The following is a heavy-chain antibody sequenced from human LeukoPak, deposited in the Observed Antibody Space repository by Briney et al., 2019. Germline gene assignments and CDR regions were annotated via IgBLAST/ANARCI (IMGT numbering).Heavy chain of an antibody. CDR2: IKQDGSEK. CDR1: GFSFSSYW. J-gene: IGHJ4*02. Sequence: GGSLRLSCAASGFSFSSYWMHWVRQAPGKGLEWVANIKQDGSEKYYVDSVKGRFTISRDNAKNSLYLQMNSLRAEDTAVYYCARGGPYYYGSGSYYNRNPLDYWGQGTLVTVSS. V-gene: IGHV3-7*01. CDR3: ARGGPYYYGSGSYYNRNPLDY. D-gene: IGHD3-10*01.